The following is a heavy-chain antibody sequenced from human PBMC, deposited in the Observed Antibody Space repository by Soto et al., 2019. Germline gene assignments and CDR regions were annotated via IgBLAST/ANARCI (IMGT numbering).Heavy chain of an antibody. V-gene: IGHV3-11*01. Sequence: QVHLVESGRGLVKPGGSLRLSCTASGFVFTEYYMSWVRQAPGKGPEWVSSSSSAGTTIDYADSVKGRFTISRDNAKNSMYLQMTSLRPDDTAVYYCARDRFGLFDHWGQGVLVTVSS. CDR1: GFVFTEYY. CDR2: SSSAGTTI. D-gene: IGHD3-10*01. J-gene: IGHJ4*02. CDR3: ARDRFGLFDH.